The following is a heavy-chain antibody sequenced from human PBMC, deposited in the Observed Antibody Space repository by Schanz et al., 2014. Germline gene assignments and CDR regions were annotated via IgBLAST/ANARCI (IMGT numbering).Heavy chain of an antibody. D-gene: IGHD5-18*01. V-gene: IGHV3-30*03. CDR3: ARGGADSAMAHEY. CDR2: ISYHGSEK. Sequence: QVQLVESGGSVVQPGRSLRLSCAGSGFSFSDYGMHWVRQAPGRGLEWVAVISYHGSEKYYADSVKGRFTISRDNSKNTLYLQMTSLRVEDTAVYYCARGGADSAMAHEYWGRGTLVTVSS. J-gene: IGHJ4*02. CDR1: GFSFSDYG.